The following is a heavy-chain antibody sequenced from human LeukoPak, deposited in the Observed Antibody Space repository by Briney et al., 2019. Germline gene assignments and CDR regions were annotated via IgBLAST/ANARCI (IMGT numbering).Heavy chain of an antibody. CDR3: ARRLRYFDWLLEAYYYYMDV. Sequence: GASVKVSCKASGYTFTSYDINWVRQATGQGLEWMGWMNPNSGNTGYAQKFQGRVTMTRNTSISTAYMELSSLRSEDTAVYYCARRLRYFDWLLEAYYYYMDVWGKGTTVTISS. CDR2: MNPNSGNT. V-gene: IGHV1-8*01. J-gene: IGHJ6*03. D-gene: IGHD3-9*01. CDR1: GYTFTSYD.